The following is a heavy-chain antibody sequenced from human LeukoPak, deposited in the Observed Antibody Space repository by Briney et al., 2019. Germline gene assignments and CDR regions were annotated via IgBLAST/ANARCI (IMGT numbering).Heavy chain of an antibody. CDR2: IYYSGST. V-gene: IGHV4-39*01. J-gene: IGHJ4*02. Sequence: SETLSLTCTVSGGSISSSSYYWGWIRQPPGKGLEWIGSIYYSGSTYYNPSLKSRVTISVDTSKNQFSLKLSSVTAADTAVYYCARQPIGSRAYYYDSSGYYFDYWGQGTLVTVSS. CDR3: ARQPIGSRAYYYDSSGYYFDY. CDR1: GGSISSSSYY. D-gene: IGHD3-22*01.